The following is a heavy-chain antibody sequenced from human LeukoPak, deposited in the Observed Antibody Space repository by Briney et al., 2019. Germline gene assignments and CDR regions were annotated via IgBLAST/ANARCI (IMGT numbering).Heavy chain of an antibody. J-gene: IGHJ4*02. Sequence: GGSLRLSCAASGLNFEDHAMHWVREVPGKGLQWVSGINWNSSYIGFADFVKGRFTISRDNAKNSLYLQMNSLRAEDTAVYYCARGYYGSGSNYFDYWGQGTLVTVSS. D-gene: IGHD3-10*01. CDR1: GLNFEDHA. V-gene: IGHV3-9*01. CDR2: INWNSSYI. CDR3: ARGYYGSGSNYFDY.